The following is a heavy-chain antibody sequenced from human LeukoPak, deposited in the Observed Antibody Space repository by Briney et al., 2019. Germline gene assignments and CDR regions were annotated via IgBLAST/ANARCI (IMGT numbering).Heavy chain of an antibody. CDR3: ARRTAAGRGD. J-gene: IGHJ4*02. V-gene: IGHV4-39*01. CDR1: GGSISSSNYY. D-gene: IGHD6-13*01. Sequence: SETLSLTCAVSGGSISSSNYYWDWIRQPPGKGLEWIGSIYYSGSTYYNPSLKSRVTISVDTSKNQFSLKLSSVTAADTAVYYCARRTAAGRGDWGQGTLVAVSS. CDR2: IYYSGST.